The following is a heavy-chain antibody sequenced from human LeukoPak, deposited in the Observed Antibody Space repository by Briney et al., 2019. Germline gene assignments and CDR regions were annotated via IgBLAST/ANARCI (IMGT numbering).Heavy chain of an antibody. CDR2: ISSNGGST. Sequence: GGSLRLSCAASVFTFSGYAMHWVRQAPGKGLEYVSAISSNGGSTYYANSVQDRFTISRDNPKNTLYLQMGSLRAADMAVYYCARDHYDSSGYWYYFDYWGQGTLVTVSS. D-gene: IGHD3-22*01. J-gene: IGHJ4*02. V-gene: IGHV3-64*01. CDR3: ARDHYDSSGYWYYFDY. CDR1: VFTFSGYA.